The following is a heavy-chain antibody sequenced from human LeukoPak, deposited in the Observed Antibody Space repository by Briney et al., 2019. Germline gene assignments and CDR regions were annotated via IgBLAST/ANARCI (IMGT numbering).Heavy chain of an antibody. CDR3: ARGSYYFDY. J-gene: IGHJ4*02. CDR2: INSDGSST. V-gene: IGHV3-74*01. CDR1: GFSLSSYW. Sequence: GGSLRLSCAASGFSLSSYWMLWVRQVPGKGLVWVSRINSDGSSTSYADSVKGRCSISRDNAKNTLYLQMNSLRAEDTAVYFCARGSYYFDYWGQGTLVTVSS. D-gene: IGHD1-26*01.